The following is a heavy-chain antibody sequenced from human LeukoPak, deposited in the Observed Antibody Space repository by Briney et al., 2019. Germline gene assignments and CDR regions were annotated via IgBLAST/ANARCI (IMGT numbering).Heavy chain of an antibody. J-gene: IGHJ5*02. Sequence: GGSLRLSCAASGFTVSSNYMSGVRQAPGKGLEWVSVIYSGGSTYYADSVKGRFTISRDNSKNTLYLQMNSLRAEDTAVYYCASWVASNWFDPWGQGTLVTVSS. CDR3: ASWVASNWFDP. CDR2: IYSGGST. D-gene: IGHD2-15*01. CDR1: GFTVSSNY. V-gene: IGHV3-66*01.